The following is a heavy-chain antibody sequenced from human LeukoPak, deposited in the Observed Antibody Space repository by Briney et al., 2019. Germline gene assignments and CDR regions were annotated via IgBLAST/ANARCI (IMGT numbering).Heavy chain of an antibody. D-gene: IGHD6-6*01. V-gene: IGHV1-18*01. J-gene: IGHJ4*02. CDR3: ARGGPFFSSSSSKEDYFDY. CDR2: ISLYNGNT. CDR1: GYDFINYG. Sequence: GSVKVSCKASGYDFINYGITWVRPAPGQGLEWMGWISLYNGNTDYKLQGRVTMTTDTSTSTAYMELRSLRSDDTAVYYCARGGPFFSSSSSKEDYFDYWGQGTLVTVSS.